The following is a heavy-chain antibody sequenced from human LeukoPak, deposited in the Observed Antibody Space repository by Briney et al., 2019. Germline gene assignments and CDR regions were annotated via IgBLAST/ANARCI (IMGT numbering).Heavy chain of an antibody. D-gene: IGHD3-22*01. J-gene: IGHJ4*02. V-gene: IGHV3-74*03. CDR1: GFTFSGFW. CDR2: INSDESSS. CDR3: ARVLHKRNYDSSVYYGY. Sequence: GGSLRLSCAASGFTFSGFWMHWVRQAPGKGLEWVSRINSDESSSSYADTVKGRFTISRDNAKNTLYLQMNSLRAEDTAVYYCARVLHKRNYDSSVYYGYWGQGTLVTVSS.